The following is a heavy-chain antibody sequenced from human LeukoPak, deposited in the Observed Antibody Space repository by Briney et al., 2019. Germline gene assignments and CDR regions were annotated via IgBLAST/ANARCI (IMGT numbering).Heavy chain of an antibody. CDR1: GGTFSSYA. V-gene: IGHV1-69*01. CDR2: IIPIFGTA. CDR3: AKDSEGSGSYSTPGFGP. J-gene: IGHJ5*02. D-gene: IGHD3-10*01. Sequence: SVKVSCKASGGTFSSYAISWVRQAPGQGLEWMGGIIPIFGTANYAQKFQGRVTITADESTSTAYMELSSLRSEDTAVYYCAKDSEGSGSYSTPGFGPWGQGTLVTVSS.